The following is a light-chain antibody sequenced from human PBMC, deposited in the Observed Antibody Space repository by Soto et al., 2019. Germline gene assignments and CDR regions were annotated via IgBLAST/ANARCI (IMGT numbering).Light chain of an antibody. J-gene: IGKJ4*01. CDR1: QSISRN. CDR2: GAS. CDR3: QQYNNWPIT. V-gene: IGKV3-15*01. Sequence: EKVMTQSPATLSVSPGERATLSCRSSQSISRNLAWYQQKPGQAPRLLVYGASTRASGIPARFTGSGSGTAFTLTGSSLQSEDFAVYYCQQYNNWPITFGGGTRVEVK.